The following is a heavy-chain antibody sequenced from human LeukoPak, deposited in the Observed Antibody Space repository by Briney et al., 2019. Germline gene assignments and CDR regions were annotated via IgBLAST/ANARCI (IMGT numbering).Heavy chain of an antibody. CDR3: ARDADDSSFDY. D-gene: IGHD3-22*01. J-gene: IGHJ4*02. V-gene: IGHV4-31*03. CDR1: GGSINSGGYY. Sequence: SQTLSLTCTVSGGSINSGGYYWNWIRQHPGQGLEWNGYIFYNGGTNYNPSFKSRVTISVDTSKNQLYLKMSSVTAADTAVYYCARDADDSSFDYWGQGTLVTVSS. CDR2: IFYNGGT.